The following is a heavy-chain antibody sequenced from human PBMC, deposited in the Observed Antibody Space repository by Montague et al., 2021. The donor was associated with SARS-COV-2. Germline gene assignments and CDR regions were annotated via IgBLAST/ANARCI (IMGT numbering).Heavy chain of an antibody. J-gene: IGHJ4*02. V-gene: IGHV4-34*01. CDR3: ARWDPQTLTLIGLRGKSASDY. CDR2: INHSGTT. CDR1: GGSFSGYY. Sequence: SLSLACAVYGGSFSGYYWTWIRQSPGKGLEWIAEINHSGTTNYNFNPSLRSRVTISVDTSKSQFSLKLSSVTAADTGVYYCARWDPQTLTLIGLRGKSASDYWGQGTLVTVSS. D-gene: IGHD4-23*01.